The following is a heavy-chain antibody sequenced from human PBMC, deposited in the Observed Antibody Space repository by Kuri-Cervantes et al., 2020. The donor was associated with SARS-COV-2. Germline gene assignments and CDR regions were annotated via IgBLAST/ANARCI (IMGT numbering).Heavy chain of an antibody. CDR2: IKQDGSEK. Sequence: GESLKISCAASGFTFSSYWMSWVRQAPGKGLEWVANIKQDGSEKYYVDSVKGRFTISRDNAKNSLYLQMNSLRAEDTAVYYCARFSGSSSRHPGRYYYYMDVWGKGTTVTVSS. D-gene: IGHD6-13*01. V-gene: IGHV3-7*01. CDR1: GFTFSSYW. CDR3: ARFSGSSSRHPGRYYYYMDV. J-gene: IGHJ6*03.